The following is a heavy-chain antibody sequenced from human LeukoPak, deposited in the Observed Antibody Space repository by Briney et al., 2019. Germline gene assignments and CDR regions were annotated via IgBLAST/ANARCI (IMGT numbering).Heavy chain of an antibody. V-gene: IGHV1-18*01. CDR1: GYTFTSYG. D-gene: IGHD6-13*01. Sequence: ASVKVSCKASGYTFTSYGISWVRQAPGQGLEWMGWISAYNGNTNYAQKLQGRVTMTTDTSTSTAYMELRGLRSDDTAVYYCAIGSAIDSSSVADYWGQGTLVTVSS. CDR3: AIGSAIDSSSVADY. J-gene: IGHJ4*02. CDR2: ISAYNGNT.